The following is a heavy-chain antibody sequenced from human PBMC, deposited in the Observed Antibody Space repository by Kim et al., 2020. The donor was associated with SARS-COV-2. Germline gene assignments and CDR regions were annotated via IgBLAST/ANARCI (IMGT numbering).Heavy chain of an antibody. Sequence: ASVKVSCKASGYSFSTFGISWVRQAPGQGLEWMGWISGYDGHANYAQNLRDRVTMTTDTSTTTAYMEVRSLRSDDTAVYYCARDYDVHTKWYYFDHWGQG. CDR2: ISGYDGHA. CDR1: GYSFSTFG. J-gene: IGHJ4*02. CDR3: ARDYDVHTKWYYFDH. V-gene: IGHV1-18*04. D-gene: IGHD3-22*01.